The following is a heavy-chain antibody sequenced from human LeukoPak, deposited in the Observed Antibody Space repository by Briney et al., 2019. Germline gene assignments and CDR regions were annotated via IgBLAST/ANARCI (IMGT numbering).Heavy chain of an antibody. Sequence: SQTLSLTCTVSGGSISSGSYYWSWIRQPAGKGLEWIGRIYTSGSTNYNPSLKSRVTISVDTSKIQFSLKLSSVTAADTAVYYCARDSVYVYDFWSGYPTNWFDPWGQGTLVTVSS. CDR2: IYTSGST. J-gene: IGHJ5*02. CDR1: GGSISSGSYY. D-gene: IGHD3-3*01. V-gene: IGHV4-61*02. CDR3: ARDSVYVYDFWSGYPTNWFDP.